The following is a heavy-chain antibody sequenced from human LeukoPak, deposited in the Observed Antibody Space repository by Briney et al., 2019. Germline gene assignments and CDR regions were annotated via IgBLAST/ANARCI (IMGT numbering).Heavy chain of an antibody. CDR3: ARAGSSSWYTLAADS. CDR2: ISYTGYI. Sequence: PPETLSLTCTVSGGSITGYYWSWIRQPPGKGLEWIAYISYTGYINYNPSLKSRVTISLDTSKNQFSLKLNSVTAADTAVYFCARAGSSSWYTLAADSWGQGTLVTVSS. V-gene: IGHV4-59*01. CDR1: GGSITGYY. J-gene: IGHJ5*01. D-gene: IGHD2-15*01.